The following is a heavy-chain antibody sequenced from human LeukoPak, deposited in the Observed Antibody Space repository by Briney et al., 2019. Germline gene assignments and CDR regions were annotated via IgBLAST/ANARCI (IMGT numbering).Heavy chain of an antibody. D-gene: IGHD1-1*01. V-gene: IGHV4-4*02. CDR1: GGSISRSNW. CDR2: IYHSGST. J-gene: IGHJ6*03. Sequence: SETLSLTCAVTGGSISRSNWWSWVRQPPGKGLEWIGEIYHSGSTKYNPSLKSRVTISVDKSKNQFSLKLSSVTTADTAVYYCARVSWFPGTSYYYMDVWGRGTTVAVSS. CDR3: ARVSWFPGTSYYYMDV.